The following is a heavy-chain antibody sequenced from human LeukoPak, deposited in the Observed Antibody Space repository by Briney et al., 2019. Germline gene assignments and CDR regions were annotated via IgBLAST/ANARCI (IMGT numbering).Heavy chain of an antibody. CDR1: GYTFTGYY. Sequence: ASVKVSCKASGYTFTGYYMHWVRQAPGQGLEWMGWINPNSGGTNYAQEFQGWVTMTRDTSISTAYMELSRLRSDDTAVYYCAREGGSSSGIYYFDYWGQGTLVTVSS. D-gene: IGHD6-6*01. V-gene: IGHV1-2*04. CDR3: AREGGSSSGIYYFDY. CDR2: INPNSGGT. J-gene: IGHJ4*02.